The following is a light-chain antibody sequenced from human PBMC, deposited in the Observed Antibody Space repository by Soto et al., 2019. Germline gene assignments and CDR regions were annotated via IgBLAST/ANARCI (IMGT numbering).Light chain of an antibody. V-gene: IGKV3-20*01. CDR3: QQYVSSPPFT. CDR1: QSVSSSY. J-gene: IGKJ3*01. CDR2: GAS. Sequence: IVLTQSPGTLSLTPGERATLSCRASQSVSSSYLAWYQQKPGQAPRLLIYGASSRATGIPDRFSGSGSGTDFTLTISRLEPEDSAVYYCQQYVSSPPFTFGPWTRVDIK.